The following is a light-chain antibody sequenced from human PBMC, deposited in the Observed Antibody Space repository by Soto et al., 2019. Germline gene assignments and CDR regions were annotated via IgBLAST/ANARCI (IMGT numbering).Light chain of an antibody. J-gene: IGKJ4*01. CDR2: GAS. Sequence: IVLTQSPGTLSLSPGERATLSFRASQSVSSSYLAWYQQKPGQAPRLLIYGASSRATGIPDRFSGSGSGTDFTLTISRLEPEDFAVYYCQQYGSSPLTFGGGTKVDI. CDR1: QSVSSSY. CDR3: QQYGSSPLT. V-gene: IGKV3-20*01.